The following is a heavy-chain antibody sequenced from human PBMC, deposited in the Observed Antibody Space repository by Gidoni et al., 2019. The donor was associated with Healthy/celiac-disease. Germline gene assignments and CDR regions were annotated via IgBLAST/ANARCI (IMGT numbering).Heavy chain of an antibody. J-gene: IGHJ4*02. D-gene: IGHD3-3*01. V-gene: IGHV1-8*01. CDR2: MNPNSGNT. Sequence: QVQLVQSGAEVKKPGASVQGSCKASGYTLTSYDINWGRQATGQGLEWLGWMNPNSGNTGYAQKFQGRVTMTRNTSISTAYMELSSLRSEDTAVYYCARGRRKDYYDFWSGYYRLFDYWGQGTLVTVSS. CDR3: ARGRRKDYYDFWSGYYRLFDY. CDR1: GYTLTSYD.